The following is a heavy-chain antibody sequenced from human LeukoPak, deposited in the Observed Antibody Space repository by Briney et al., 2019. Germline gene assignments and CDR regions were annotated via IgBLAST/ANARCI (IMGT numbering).Heavy chain of an antibody. D-gene: IGHD2-15*01. CDR1: GFTFSSSW. V-gene: IGHV3-7*05. J-gene: IGHJ4*02. Sequence: GGSLRLSCTGSGFTFSSSWMTWVRQAPGKGLEWVANIKQDGSDKYYVDSVKGRFTISRDNAKNSLYLQMDSLRAADTAVYYCATGPLSRPFDCCGQGTLVTVSS. CDR3: ATGPLSRPFDC. CDR2: IKQDGSDK.